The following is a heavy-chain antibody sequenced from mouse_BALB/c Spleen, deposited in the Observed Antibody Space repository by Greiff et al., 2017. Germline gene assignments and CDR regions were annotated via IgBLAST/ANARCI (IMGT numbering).Heavy chain of an antibody. CDR1: GYTFTDYN. V-gene: IGHV1-18*01. J-gene: IGHJ4*01. CDR3: ARSPYDYYAMDY. Sequence: DVQLQQSGPELVKPGASVKIPCKASGYTFTDYNMDWVKQSHGKSLEWIGDINPNNGGTIYNQKFKGKATLTVDKSSSTAYMELRSLTSEDTAVYYCARSPYDYYAMDYWGQGTSVTVSS. D-gene: IGHD6-5*01. CDR2: INPNNGGT.